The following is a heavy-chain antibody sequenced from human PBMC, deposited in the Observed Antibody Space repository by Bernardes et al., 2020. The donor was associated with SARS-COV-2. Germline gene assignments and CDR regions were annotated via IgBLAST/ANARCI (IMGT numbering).Heavy chain of an antibody. CDR1: GFAFTAFG. CDR2: INTDGENT. Sequence: GVLRLSCVASGFAFTAFGMTWVRQAPGKGLEWVSTINTDGENTHYADSVKGRFTISRDNSKKMLYLQMNSLRAEDTAVYYCANDAGVDVFFDYWGQGTLVTVSS. CDR3: ANDAGVDVFFDY. V-gene: IGHV3-23*01. J-gene: IGHJ4*02. D-gene: IGHD7-27*01.